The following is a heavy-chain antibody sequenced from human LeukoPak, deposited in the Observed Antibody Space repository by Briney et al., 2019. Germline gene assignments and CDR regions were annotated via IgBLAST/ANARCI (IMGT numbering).Heavy chain of an antibody. CDR3: ARDWGITVPDLVAFDY. D-gene: IGHD3-16*01. J-gene: IGHJ4*02. V-gene: IGHV4-59*12. Sequence: PSETLSLTCTVSGGSISSYYWSWIRQPPGKGLEWIGSIYYSGSTYYNPSLKSRVTISVDTSKNQFSLKLSSVTAADTAVYYCARDWGITVPDLVAFDYWGQGTLVTVSS. CDR1: GGSISSYY. CDR2: IYYSGST.